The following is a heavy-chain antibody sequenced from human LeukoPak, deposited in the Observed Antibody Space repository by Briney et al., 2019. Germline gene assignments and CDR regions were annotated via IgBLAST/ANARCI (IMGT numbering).Heavy chain of an antibody. Sequence: SVKVSCKASGGTFSSYAISWVRQAPGQGLEWMGGIIPIFGTANYAQKFQGRVTITTDVSTSTAYMELSSLRSGDTAVYYCARHVSSSWYYGGFDYWGQGTLVTVSS. D-gene: IGHD6-13*01. CDR3: ARHVSSSWYYGGFDY. V-gene: IGHV1-69*05. J-gene: IGHJ4*02. CDR2: IIPIFGTA. CDR1: GGTFSSYA.